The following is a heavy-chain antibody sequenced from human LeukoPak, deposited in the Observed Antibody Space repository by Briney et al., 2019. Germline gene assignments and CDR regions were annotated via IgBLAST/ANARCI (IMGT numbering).Heavy chain of an antibody. CDR3: ARYINGVDDY. CDR2: INGDNGYT. CDR1: GYTFAHYG. Sequence: ASVKVSCKASGYTFAHYGVHWVRHAPGQTLEWMGWINGDNGYTKYSQKFQGRVAMTGDTSASTAYMELGSLRSEDTAVYYCARYINGVDDYWRQGTLVTVSS. J-gene: IGHJ4*02. V-gene: IGHV1-3*01. D-gene: IGHD2-8*01.